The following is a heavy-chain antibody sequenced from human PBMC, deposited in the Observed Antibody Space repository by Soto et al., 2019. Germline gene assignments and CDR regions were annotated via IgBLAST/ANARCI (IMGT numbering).Heavy chain of an antibody. J-gene: IGHJ4*02. CDR3: ASAAVTGTAGLDF. CDR1: AYTFSGFY. V-gene: IGHV1-2*02. Sequence: ASVKVSSKASAYTFSGFYMHWVRQAPGQGLEWMGWINPNSGGTKSAEKFQGRVTMTRDTSISTAYMELSRLTSDDTAVYYCASAAVTGTAGLDFWGQGTQVTVSS. D-gene: IGHD6-19*01. CDR2: INPNSGGT.